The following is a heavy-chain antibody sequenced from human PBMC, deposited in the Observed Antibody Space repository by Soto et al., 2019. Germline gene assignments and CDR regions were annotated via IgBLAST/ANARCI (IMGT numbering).Heavy chain of an antibody. J-gene: IGHJ3*01. CDR2: IFHGANT. CDR3: ARARWYDAFDV. D-gene: IGHD2-15*01. Sequence: PSETLSLTCAVPGFFISSGIYWGWIRKPPGKGLEWIGSIFHGANTYYNPSLKSRVTISVDMSKNQFSLKLNSVTAADTAVYYCARARWYDAFDVWGQGTVVTVSS. CDR1: GFFISSGIY. V-gene: IGHV4-38-2*01.